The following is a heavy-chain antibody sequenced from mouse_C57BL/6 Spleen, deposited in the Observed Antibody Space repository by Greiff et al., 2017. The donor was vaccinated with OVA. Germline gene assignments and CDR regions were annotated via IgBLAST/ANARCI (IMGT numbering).Heavy chain of an antibody. Sequence: VQLQPPWAELVMPGASVKLSCKASGYTFTSYWMHWVKQRPGQGLAWIGEIDPSDSYTNYNQKFKGKSTLTVDKSSSTAYKQLSSLTSEDSAVYYGARWRGYDPYYYDYWGQGTTLTGSS. V-gene: IGHV1-69*01. CDR3: ARWRGYDPYYYDY. CDR1: GYTFTSYW. D-gene: IGHD2-2*01. J-gene: IGHJ2*01. CDR2: IDPSDSYT.